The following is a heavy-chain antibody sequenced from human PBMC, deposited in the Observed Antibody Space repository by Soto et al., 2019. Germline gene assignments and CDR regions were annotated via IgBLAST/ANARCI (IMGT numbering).Heavy chain of an antibody. V-gene: IGHV1-69*02. Sequence: QVQLVQSGAEVKKPGSSVKVSCKASGGTFSSYTISWVRQAPGQGLEWMGRIIPILGIANYAQKFQGRVTITADKSTSTAYMELSSLRSEDTAVYYCARGQKRYFDWLKDWFDPWGQGTLVTVSS. J-gene: IGHJ5*02. CDR2: IIPILGIA. CDR3: ARGQKRYFDWLKDWFDP. D-gene: IGHD3-9*01. CDR1: GGTFSSYT.